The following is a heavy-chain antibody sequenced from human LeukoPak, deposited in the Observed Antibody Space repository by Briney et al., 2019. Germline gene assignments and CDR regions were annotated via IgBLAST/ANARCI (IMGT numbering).Heavy chain of an antibody. Sequence: SETLSVTCTVSGGSIGSGSHYWGWIRQPPGKELEWIGNIYYSGNSYYNPSLKSRVTISVDASKNQFSLNLSSVTAADTAVYYCARLSYGSGSHYNFYFDFWGQGTLVTVSA. D-gene: IGHD3-10*01. CDR1: GGSIGSGSHY. J-gene: IGHJ4*02. V-gene: IGHV4-39*01. CDR2: IYYSGNS. CDR3: ARLSYGSGSHYNFYFDF.